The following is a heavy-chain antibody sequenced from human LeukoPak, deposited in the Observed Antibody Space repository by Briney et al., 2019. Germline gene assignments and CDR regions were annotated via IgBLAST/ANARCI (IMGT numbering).Heavy chain of an antibody. V-gene: IGHV4-31*03. CDR2: IYYSGST. CDR1: GGSISSGGYY. CDR3: ARDQRGDSGSYLPYGMDV. Sequence: SETLSLTCTVSGGSISSGGYYWSWIRQHPGKGLEWIGYIYYSGSTYYNPPLKSRVTISVDTSKNQFSLKLSSVTAADTAVYYCARDQRGDSGSYLPYGMDVWGQGTTVTVSS. D-gene: IGHD3-10*01. J-gene: IGHJ6*02.